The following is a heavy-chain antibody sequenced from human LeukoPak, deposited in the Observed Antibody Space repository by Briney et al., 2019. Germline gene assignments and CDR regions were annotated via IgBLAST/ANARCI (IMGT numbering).Heavy chain of an antibody. D-gene: IGHD3-16*01. J-gene: IGHJ4*02. Sequence: PGGSLRLSCAASGFNFSHYVMHWVRQAPGKGLEWVSFIGSDAINKHFADSVKGRFTFSRDNSKNTLYLQMNSLRPEDTAVYYCAKDLSSGGGYDWGQGTLVTVSS. CDR1: GFNFSHYV. CDR3: AKDLSSGGGYD. V-gene: IGHV3-30*02. CDR2: IGSDAINK.